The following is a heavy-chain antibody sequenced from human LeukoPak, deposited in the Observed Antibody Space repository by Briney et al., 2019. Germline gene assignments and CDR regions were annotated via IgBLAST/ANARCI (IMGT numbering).Heavy chain of an antibody. V-gene: IGHV4-4*07. J-gene: IGHJ3*02. CDR2: LYTRGST. CDR1: GGSLNNYF. D-gene: IGHD1-26*01. Sequence: SETLSLTCAVSGGSLNNYFLTWVRQPAGKALEWIGRLYTRGSTTYNPSLKSRGTMSLDTSMTQFSLKLKAVTAADTAVYYCAGGGSPDIWGQGTMVTVSS. CDR3: AGGGSPDI.